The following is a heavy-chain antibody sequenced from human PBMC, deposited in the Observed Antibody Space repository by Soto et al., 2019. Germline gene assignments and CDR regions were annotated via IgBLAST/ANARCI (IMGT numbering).Heavy chain of an antibody. J-gene: IGHJ4*02. CDR2: IWHDGSNK. Sequence: QVQLVESGGGVVQPGRSLRLSCAASGFTFNNYGMHSVRQAPGKGLEWVALIWHDGSNKGYADSVKGRFTISRDNSKNTLNRQMNSLRVEDTAVYYCTRAAIKGELLDYWGQGTQVTVSS. CDR1: GFTFNNYG. D-gene: IGHD1-26*01. CDR3: TRAAIKGELLDY. V-gene: IGHV3-33*01.